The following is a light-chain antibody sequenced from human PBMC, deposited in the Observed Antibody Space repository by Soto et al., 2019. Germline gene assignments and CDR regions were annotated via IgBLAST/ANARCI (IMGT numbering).Light chain of an antibody. CDR1: QSVLYSSNNKNY. CDR2: WAS. Sequence: DIVMTQSPDSLAVSLGERATINCKSSQSVLYSSNNKNYLAWYQQKPGQPPKLLIYWASTRQSGVPDRFSGSGSGTDFTLTISSLQAEDVAIYYCQQYYRTPPTFGQGTKEEIK. V-gene: IGKV4-1*01. CDR3: QQYYRTPPT. J-gene: IGKJ1*01.